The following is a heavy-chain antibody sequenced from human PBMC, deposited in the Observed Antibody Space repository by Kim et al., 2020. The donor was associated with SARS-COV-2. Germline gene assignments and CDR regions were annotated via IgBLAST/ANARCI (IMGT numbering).Heavy chain of an antibody. CDR1: VGSLSGYH. D-gene: IGHD3-3*01. CDR2: INHSGAT. J-gene: IGHJ6*02. Sequence: SETLSLTCAIYVGSLSGYHWTWIRQSPGKGLEWIGEINHSGATNYNPSLRGRVAISVDMSKNQFSLNVKSVTAADTAVYFCARGRAGVVPSPILGLGPYYDDYALDVWGQGTTVSVSS. V-gene: IGHV4-34*01. CDR3: ARGRAGVVPSPILGLGPYYDDYALDV.